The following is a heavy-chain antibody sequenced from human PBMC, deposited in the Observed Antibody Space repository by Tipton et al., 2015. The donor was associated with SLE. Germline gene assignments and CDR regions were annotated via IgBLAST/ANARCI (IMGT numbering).Heavy chain of an antibody. CDR2: IRSKDYGGTP. CDR3: TRMTCSGGTCPDDY. D-gene: IGHD2-15*01. CDR1: GFTFGDYA. J-gene: IGHJ4*02. V-gene: IGHV3-49*04. Sequence: SLRLSCPASGFTFGDYAVSWVRQAPGKGLEWVGFIRSKDYGGTPEYAASVRGRFTISRDDSESIAYLQMNGLKSEDTAVYYCTRMTCSGGTCPDDYWGQGTLVTVSS.